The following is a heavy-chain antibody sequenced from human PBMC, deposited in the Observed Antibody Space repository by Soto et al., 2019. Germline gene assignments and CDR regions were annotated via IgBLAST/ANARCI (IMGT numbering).Heavy chain of an antibody. D-gene: IGHD2-21*01. CDR2: IYYSGHT. V-gene: IGHV4-61*01. J-gene: IGHJ5*02. CDR3: ARGVVVDFDP. Sequence: QVQLQESGPGLVKPSETLSLTCTVSGDSVTSGTYFWTWIRQPPGKGLEWIGYIYYSGHTKYNPSLESRVTMSLHTFNNQFSLQLNSVTAADTAVYYCARGVVVDFDPWGQGTLVTVSS. CDR1: GDSVTSGTYF.